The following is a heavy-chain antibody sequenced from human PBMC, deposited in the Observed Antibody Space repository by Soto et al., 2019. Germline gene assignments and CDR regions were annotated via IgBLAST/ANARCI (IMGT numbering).Heavy chain of an antibody. J-gene: IGHJ4*02. CDR3: ARVAPERLEGFDY. D-gene: IGHD1-1*01. V-gene: IGHV3-48*01. CDR2: ISSSSSTI. Sequence: EVQLVESGGGLVQPGGSLRLSCAASGFTFISYSMNCVRQAPGKGLEWGSYISSSSSTIYYAATVKGRFTISRDNAKNSLYLQMNSLRGEDTDVYYCARVAPERLEGFDYWGQGTLVTVSS. CDR1: GFTFISYS.